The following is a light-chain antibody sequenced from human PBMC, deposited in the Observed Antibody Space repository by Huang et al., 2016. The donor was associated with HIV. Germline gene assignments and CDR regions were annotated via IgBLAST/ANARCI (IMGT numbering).Light chain of an antibody. CDR1: QSITNW. CDR2: DAS. J-gene: IGKJ2*01. V-gene: IGKV1-5*01. CDR3: QQYDSHSYS. Sequence: DIQMTQSPSTLSASIGDRVTITCRASQSITNWLAWYQQKPVQAPRLLISDASSLESGVPSRFSGSVSGTEFTLTISSLQPDDFATYYCQQYDSHSYSFGQGTKLEIK.